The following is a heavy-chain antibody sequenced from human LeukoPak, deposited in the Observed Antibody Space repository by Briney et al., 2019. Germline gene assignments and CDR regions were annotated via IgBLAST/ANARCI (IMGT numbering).Heavy chain of an antibody. CDR3: ARDYGSGSYSAITNWFDP. J-gene: IGHJ5*02. Sequence: ASVKVSCKASGYTFTGYYMHWVRQAPGQGLEWMGWINPNSGGTNYAQKFQGRVTMTRDPSISTAYMELSRLRSDDTAVYYFARDYGSGSYSAITNWFDPWGQGTLVTVSS. CDR2: INPNSGGT. CDR1: GYTFTGYY. V-gene: IGHV1-2*02. D-gene: IGHD3-10*01.